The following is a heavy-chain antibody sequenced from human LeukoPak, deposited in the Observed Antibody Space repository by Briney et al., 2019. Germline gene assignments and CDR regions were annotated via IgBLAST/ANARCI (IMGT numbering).Heavy chain of an antibody. CDR3: ARASGPQGHFGY. CDR2: IYYSGST. V-gene: IGHV4-61*01. Sequence: SETLSLTCAVSGGSVSSGSYYWSWIRQPPGKGLEWIGYIYYSGSTNYNPSLKSRVTISVDTSKNQFSLKLSSVTAADTAVYYCARASGPQGHFGYWGQGTLVTVSS. D-gene: IGHD3-10*01. J-gene: IGHJ4*02. CDR1: GGSVSSGSYY.